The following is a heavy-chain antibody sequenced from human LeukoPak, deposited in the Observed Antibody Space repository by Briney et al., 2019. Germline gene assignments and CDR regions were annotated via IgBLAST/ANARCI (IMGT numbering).Heavy chain of an antibody. CDR3: ARLPGYSSSFDY. J-gene: IGHJ4*02. D-gene: IGHD6-13*01. CDR2: INPNSGGT. CDR1: GYTFTGYY. Sequence: ASVKVSCTASGYTFTGYYMHWVRQAPGQGLEWMGWINPNSGGTNYAQKFQGRVTMTRDTCISTAYMELSRMRSDDTAVYYCARLPGYSSSFDYWGQGTLVTVSS. V-gene: IGHV1-2*02.